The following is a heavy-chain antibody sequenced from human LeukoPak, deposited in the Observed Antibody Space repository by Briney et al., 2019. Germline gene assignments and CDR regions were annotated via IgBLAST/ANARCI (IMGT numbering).Heavy chain of an antibody. Sequence: SAKVSCKASGGSFSSYAISWVRQAPGQGLEWMGGITPIFGTANYAQKLQGRVTITADESTSTAYMELGSLRSEDTAVYYCARDWGRLYDTSGYYPYMWGQGTLVTVSS. V-gene: IGHV1-69*01. D-gene: IGHD3-22*01. CDR3: ARDWGRLYDTSGYYPYM. J-gene: IGHJ1*01. CDR1: GGSFSSYA. CDR2: ITPIFGTA.